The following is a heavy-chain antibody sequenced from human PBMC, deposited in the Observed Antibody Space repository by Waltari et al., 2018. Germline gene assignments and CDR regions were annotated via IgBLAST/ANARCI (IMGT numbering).Heavy chain of an antibody. D-gene: IGHD2-8*01. CDR3: TKMRRNLPRDIIDN. J-gene: IGHJ4*02. V-gene: IGHV3-21*04. CDR2: IDSAENYI. CDR1: GFTFRTYT. Sequence: EVQLVESGGGLVKPGGSLRLSCEASGFTFRTYTMHWVRQAPGKGLQWVACIDSAENYIYYTDSVKGRFTISRDDAQNSLFLQMNSLRADDTATYYCTKMRRNLPRDIIDNWGQGTQVIIAS.